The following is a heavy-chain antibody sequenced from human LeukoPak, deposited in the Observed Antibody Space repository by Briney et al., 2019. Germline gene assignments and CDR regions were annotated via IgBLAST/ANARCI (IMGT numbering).Heavy chain of an antibody. D-gene: IGHD6-13*01. CDR1: GGTFSSYA. J-gene: IGHJ4*02. V-gene: IGHV1-69*04. CDR3: ARLVGTPIAPFDY. Sequence: VASVKVSCKASGGTFSSYAISWVRQAPGQGLEWMGRIIPILGIANYAQKFQGRVTITADKSTSTAYMELSSLRSEDTAVYYCARLVGTPIAPFDYWGQGTLVTVSS. CDR2: IIPILGIA.